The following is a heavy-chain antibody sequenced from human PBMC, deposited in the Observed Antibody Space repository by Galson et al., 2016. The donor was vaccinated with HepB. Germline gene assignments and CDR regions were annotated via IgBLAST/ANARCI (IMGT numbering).Heavy chain of an antibody. CDR3: ARDRRGSGWYIDY. D-gene: IGHD6-19*01. V-gene: IGHV3-7*01. CDR1: GFTFSMYW. J-gene: IGHJ4*02. Sequence: SLRLSCAASGFTFSMYWMSWVRQAPGKGLEWVANIKQGGSEKDYVESVRGRFTISRDNAKNSLFLQMNSLRAEDTAVYYCARDRRGSGWYIDYWGQGTLVTVSS. CDR2: IKQGGSEK.